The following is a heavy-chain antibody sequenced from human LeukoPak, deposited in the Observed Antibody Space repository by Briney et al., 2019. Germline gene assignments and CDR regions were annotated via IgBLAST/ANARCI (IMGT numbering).Heavy chain of an antibody. Sequence: GGSLRLSCAASGFTFDDYAMHWVRQAPGKGLEWVSGISWNSGSIGYADSVKGRFTISRDNAKNSLYLQMNSLRAEDTAVYYCASGSHFDYWGQGTLVTVSS. CDR3: ASGSHFDY. CDR1: GFTFDDYA. J-gene: IGHJ4*02. CDR2: ISWNSGSI. V-gene: IGHV3-9*01. D-gene: IGHD1-26*01.